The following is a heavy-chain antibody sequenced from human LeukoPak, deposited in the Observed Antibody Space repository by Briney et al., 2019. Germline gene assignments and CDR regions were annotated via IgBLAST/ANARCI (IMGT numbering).Heavy chain of an antibody. Sequence: GGSLRLSCAASGFTFSSYGMHWVRQAPGKGLEWVAVISYDGGNEYYADSVKGRFTISRDNSKNTLYLQMNSLRAEDPAVYYCAKSALSSSWFPFDYWGQGTLVTVSS. CDR2: ISYDGGNE. D-gene: IGHD6-13*01. J-gene: IGHJ4*02. CDR3: AKSALSSSWFPFDY. V-gene: IGHV3-30*18. CDR1: GFTFSSYG.